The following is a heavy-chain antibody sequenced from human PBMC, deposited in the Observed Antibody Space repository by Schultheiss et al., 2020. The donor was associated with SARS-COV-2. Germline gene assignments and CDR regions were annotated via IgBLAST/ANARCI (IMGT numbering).Heavy chain of an antibody. D-gene: IGHD1-1*01. J-gene: IGHJ5*02. Sequence: ASVKVSCKASGYTFTGYYMHWVRQAPGQGLEWMGWINPNSGGTNYAQKLQGRVTMTTDTSTSTAYMELRSLRSDDTAVYYCARDLPGPTGTAETFDPWGQGTLVTVSS. CDR2: INPNSGGT. CDR1: GYTFTGYY. CDR3: ARDLPGPTGTAETFDP. V-gene: IGHV1-2*02.